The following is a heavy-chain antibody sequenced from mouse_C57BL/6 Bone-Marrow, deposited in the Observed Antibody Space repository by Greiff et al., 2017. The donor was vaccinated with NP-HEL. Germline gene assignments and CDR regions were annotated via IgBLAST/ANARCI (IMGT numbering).Heavy chain of an antibody. CDR2: ISNGGGST. V-gene: IGHV5-12*01. CDR1: GFTFSDYY. CDR3: ARQRYYGEGAMDY. D-gene: IGHD1-1*01. J-gene: IGHJ4*01. Sequence: DVQLVESGGGLVQPGGSLKLSCAASGFTFSDYYMYWVRQTPEKRLEWVAYISNGGGSTYYPDTVKGRFTISRDNAKNTLYLQMSRLKSEDTAMYYCARQRYYGEGAMDYWGQGTSVTVSS.